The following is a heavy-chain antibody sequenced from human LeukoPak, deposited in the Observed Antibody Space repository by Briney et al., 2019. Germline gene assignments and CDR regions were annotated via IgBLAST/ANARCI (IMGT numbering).Heavy chain of an antibody. D-gene: IGHD4-17*01. CDR3: ASRQPDYGDYKSYYYMDV. CDR2: IIPIFGTA. Sequence: EASVKVSCKASGGTFSSYAISWVRQAPGQGLEWMGGIIPIFGTANYAQKFQGRVTITADKSTSTAYMELSSLRSEDTAVHYCASRQPDYGDYKSYYYMDVWGKGTTVTVSS. J-gene: IGHJ6*03. CDR1: GGTFSSYA. V-gene: IGHV1-69*06.